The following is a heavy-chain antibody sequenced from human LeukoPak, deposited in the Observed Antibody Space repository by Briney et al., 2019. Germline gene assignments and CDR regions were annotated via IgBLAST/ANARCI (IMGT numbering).Heavy chain of an antibody. D-gene: IGHD1-26*01. J-gene: IGHJ4*02. CDR3: ARNSGSYFWDICDY. CDR1: GFTFSFYE. Sequence: PGGSLRLSCAASGFTFSFYEMHWVRQAPGKGLEWVSYISSSGATTYYADSVKGRFTIPRDNVKNSLYLQMNSLRAEDTAVYFCARNSGSYFWDICDYWGQGTLVTVSS. CDR2: ISSSGATT. V-gene: IGHV3-48*03.